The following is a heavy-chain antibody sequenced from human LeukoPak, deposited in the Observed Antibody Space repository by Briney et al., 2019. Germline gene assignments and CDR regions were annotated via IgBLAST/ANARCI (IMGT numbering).Heavy chain of an antibody. CDR2: IKQDGSNK. V-gene: IGHV3-7*01. CDR3: AIVLRYYYDLPDAFDI. D-gene: IGHD3-22*01. J-gene: IGHJ3*02. CDR1: AFTFSSYC. Sequence: PGGSLTLSCAAAAFTFSSYCMSWVGQAQGQGLEWVANIKQDGSNKYYMDSVKDRFTISRDNGETSLYLQMNSLRAEDKAVYYCAIVLRYYYDLPDAFDIWGQGTMVTVSS.